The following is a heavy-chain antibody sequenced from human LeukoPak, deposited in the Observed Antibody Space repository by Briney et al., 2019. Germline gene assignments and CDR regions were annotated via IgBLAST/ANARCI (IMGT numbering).Heavy chain of an antibody. CDR2: IWNDGSET. CDR1: GFTFCNYG. J-gene: IGHJ4*02. Sequence: GGSLRLSCAASGFTFCNYGMHWVRQAPGKRLEWVAVIWNDGSETFHADSVKGRFRIARDNSKNTLYLQMNSLRAEDTAVYFCARDMGRAWYGPPDYWGQGTLVTVSS. CDR3: ARDMGRAWYGPPDY. D-gene: IGHD6-13*01. V-gene: IGHV3-33*01.